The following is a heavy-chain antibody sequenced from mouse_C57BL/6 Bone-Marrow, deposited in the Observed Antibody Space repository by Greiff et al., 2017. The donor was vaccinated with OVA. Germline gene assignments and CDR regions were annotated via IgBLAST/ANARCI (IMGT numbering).Heavy chain of an antibody. D-gene: IGHD1-1*01. CDR3: ARSHGSSGYFDV. Sequence: QVHVKQSGAELARPGASVKMSCKASGYTFTSYTMHWVKQRPGQGLEWIGYINPSSGYTKYNQKFKDKATLTADKSSSTAYMQLSSLTSEDSAVYYCARSHGSSGYFDVWGTGTTVTVSS. CDR1: GYTFTSYT. J-gene: IGHJ1*03. V-gene: IGHV1-4*01. CDR2: INPSSGYT.